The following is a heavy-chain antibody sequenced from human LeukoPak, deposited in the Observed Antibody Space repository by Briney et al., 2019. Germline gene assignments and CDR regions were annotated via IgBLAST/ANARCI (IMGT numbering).Heavy chain of an antibody. D-gene: IGHD3-16*01. CDR1: GYTFTTYG. CDR2: ISGYNGNT. CDR3: ARTSHESVLYWSDP. J-gene: IGHJ5*02. V-gene: IGHV1-18*01. Sequence: ASVKVSCKASGYTFTTYGIGWVRQAPGRDLEWMGWISGYNGNTNYAQKFQGRVTMTTDTSTSTAYMELRSLRSDDTAVYYCARTSHESVLYWSDPWGQGTLVNVSS.